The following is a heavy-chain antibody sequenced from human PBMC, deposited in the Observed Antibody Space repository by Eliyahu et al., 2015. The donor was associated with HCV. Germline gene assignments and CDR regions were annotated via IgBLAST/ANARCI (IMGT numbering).Heavy chain of an antibody. CDR2: IKSKTDGGTT. V-gene: IGHV3-15*01. CDR3: TTDRFVEGVTQTFFDY. CDR1: GFTFSNAW. J-gene: IGHJ4*02. D-gene: IGHD2-21*02. Sequence: EVQLVESGGGLVKPGGSLRLSCAASGFTFSNAWMSWVRQAPGKGLEWVGRIKSKTDGGTTDYAAPVKGRFTISRDDSKNTLYLQMNSLKTEDTAVYYCTTDRFVEGVTQTFFDYWGQGTLVTVSS.